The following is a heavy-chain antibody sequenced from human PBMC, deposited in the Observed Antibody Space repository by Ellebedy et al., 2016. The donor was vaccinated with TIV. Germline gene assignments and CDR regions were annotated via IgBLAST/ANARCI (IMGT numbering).Heavy chain of an antibody. J-gene: IGHJ2*01. V-gene: IGHV4-59*08. D-gene: IGHD5-18*01. CDR2: IYYSGST. CDR3: ARRIRYWYFDL. Sequence: MPSETLSLTCTVSGGSISSYYWSWIRQPPGKGLEWIGYIYYSGSTNYNPSLKSRVTISVDTSKNQFSLKLSSVTAADTAVYYCARRIRYWYFDLWGRGTLVTVSS. CDR1: GGSISSYY.